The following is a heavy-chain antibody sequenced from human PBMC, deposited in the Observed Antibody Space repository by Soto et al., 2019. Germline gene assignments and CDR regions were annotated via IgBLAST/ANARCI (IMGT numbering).Heavy chain of an antibody. J-gene: IGHJ4*02. CDR1: RFAFSAYA. CDR3: AKDSDYSDLKSYFDF. Sequence: GGSLRLSCGASRFAFSAYAMSWFRQAPGKGLEWVSGISTSGGSTYYADSVKGRFTISRDNSKHTLYLQMNSLRAEDTAVYYCAKDSDYSDLKSYFDFWGQGTLVTVSS. V-gene: IGHV3-23*01. CDR2: ISTSGGST. D-gene: IGHD4-17*01.